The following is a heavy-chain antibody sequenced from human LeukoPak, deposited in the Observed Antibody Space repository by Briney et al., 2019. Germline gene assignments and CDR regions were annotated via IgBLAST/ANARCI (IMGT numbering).Heavy chain of an antibody. J-gene: IGHJ4*02. V-gene: IGHV1-18*04. D-gene: IGHD6-19*01. CDR3: ARGSRIKVAGTSLDH. Sequence: ASVKVSCKASGYTFTGYYMHWVRQAPGQGLEWMGWISAYSGNTSYAQKFQGRVTMTTDTSTNTVHLGLRNLRSDDTALYYCARGSRIKVAGTSLDHWGQGTLVTVSS. CDR2: ISAYSGNT. CDR1: GYTFTGYY.